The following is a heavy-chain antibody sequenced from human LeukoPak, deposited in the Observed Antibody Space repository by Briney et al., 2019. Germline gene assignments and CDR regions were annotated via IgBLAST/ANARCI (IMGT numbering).Heavy chain of an antibody. CDR3: ARDLGRYSGGYYGNWFDP. Sequence: TSSETLSLTCAVSGDSISGSDWWGSWARQPPGKGLEWIGYIYYSGSTNYSPSLKSRVSISGDTSKNQFSLKLTSVTAADTAIYYCARDLGRYSGGYYGNWFDPWGQGTLVTVSS. CDR2: IYYSGST. J-gene: IGHJ5*02. D-gene: IGHD1-26*01. V-gene: IGHV4-61*08. CDR1: GDSISGSDWW.